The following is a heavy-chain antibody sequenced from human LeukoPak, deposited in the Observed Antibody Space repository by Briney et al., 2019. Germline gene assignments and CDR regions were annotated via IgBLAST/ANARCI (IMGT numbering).Heavy chain of an antibody. V-gene: IGHV3-9*01. CDR2: ISWNSGSI. CDR1: GFTFDDYA. J-gene: IGHJ6*02. Sequence: QSGGSLRLSCAASGFTFDDYAMHWVRQAPGKGLEWVSGISWNSGSIGYADSVKGRFTISRDNAKNSLYLQMNSLRAEDTALYYCATSEVYYYYGMDVWGQGTTVTVSS. CDR3: ATSEVYYYYGMDV.